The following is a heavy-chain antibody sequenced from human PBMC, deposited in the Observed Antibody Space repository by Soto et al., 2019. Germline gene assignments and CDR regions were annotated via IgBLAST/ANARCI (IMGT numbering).Heavy chain of an antibody. J-gene: IGHJ4*02. V-gene: IGHV3-23*01. CDR3: AKDGGCSGGACGGSHDYGDS. CDR2: ISGSGGLA. CDR1: GFTFSSHA. D-gene: IGHD2-21*02. Sequence: PGGSLRLSCEASGFTFSSHAMSWVRQAPGKGLEWVSEISGSGGLAYYADSVKGRFTVSRDNFQNTLYLEMNSLRAEDTAVYYCAKDGGCSGGACGGSHDYGDSWGQGTLVTVSS.